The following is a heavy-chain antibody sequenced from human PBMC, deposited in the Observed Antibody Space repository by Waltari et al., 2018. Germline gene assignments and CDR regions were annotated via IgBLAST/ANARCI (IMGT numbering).Heavy chain of an antibody. CDR1: GGSISSSSYY. Sequence: QLQLQESGPGLVKPSETLSLTCTVSGGSISSSSYYWGWVRQPPGKGLEWSGSIYYSVSTYYNPSLKSRVTISVDTSKNQFSLKLSSVTAADTAVYYCARHPAMTIMLWYFDLWGRGTLVTVSS. J-gene: IGHJ2*01. CDR3: ARHPAMTIMLWYFDL. V-gene: IGHV4-39*01. CDR2: IYYSVST. D-gene: IGHD2-8*01.